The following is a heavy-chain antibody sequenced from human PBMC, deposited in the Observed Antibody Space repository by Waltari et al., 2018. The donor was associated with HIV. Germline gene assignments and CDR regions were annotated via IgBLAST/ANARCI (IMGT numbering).Heavy chain of an antibody. V-gene: IGHV4-61*01. CDR3: ARGGYGSSFHD. CDR1: GCSFNSCTYY. Sequence: QVQLQESGPGLLKPSETLSLRCTVSGCSFNSCTYYGGWSRKAPGKGLEWIGYIYYSGSTNYNPSLQSRVTVSVDTSKNQFSLKLTSVTAADTAIYYCARGGYGSSFHDWGQGTPVTVSS. J-gene: IGHJ4*02. D-gene: IGHD1-1*01. CDR2: IYYSGST.